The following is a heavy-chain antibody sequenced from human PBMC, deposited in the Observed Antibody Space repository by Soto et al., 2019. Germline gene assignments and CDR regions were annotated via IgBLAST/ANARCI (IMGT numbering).Heavy chain of an antibody. Sequence: SETLSLTCTVSGGSISSSSYYWGWIRQPPGKGLEWIGSIYYSGSTYYNPSLKSRVTISVDTSKNQFSLKLSSVTAADTAVYYCARCQLLSYLGNYMDVWGKGTTVTVSS. CDR2: IYYSGST. J-gene: IGHJ6*03. V-gene: IGHV4-39*01. D-gene: IGHD2-2*01. CDR1: GGSISSSSYY. CDR3: ARCQLLSYLGNYMDV.